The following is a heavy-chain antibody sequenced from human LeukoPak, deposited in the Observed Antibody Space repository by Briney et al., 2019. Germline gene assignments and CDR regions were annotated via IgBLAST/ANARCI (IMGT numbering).Heavy chain of an antibody. Sequence: SETLSLTCTVSGGSISSYYWNWVRQPPGKGREWIGYIYDSGTTNYNPSLKSRVTISVDTSKNQIPLKLTSVTAADTAVYYCARGRDSGWYGELGYWGQGTLVTVSS. CDR3: ARGRDSGWYGELGY. D-gene: IGHD6-19*01. CDR1: GGSISSYY. J-gene: IGHJ4*02. CDR2: IYDSGTT. V-gene: IGHV4-59*08.